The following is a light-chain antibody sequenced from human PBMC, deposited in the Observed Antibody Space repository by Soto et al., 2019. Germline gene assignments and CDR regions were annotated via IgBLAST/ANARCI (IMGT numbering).Light chain of an antibody. CDR1: QTISSW. Sequence: DIQMTQSPSTLSASVGDRVTITCRASQTISSWLAWYQQKPGKAPKLLIYKASSLESGVPSRFSGSGSGREFSISISSLQPDDFATYYCQQYNDYSTFGQGTKVEIK. J-gene: IGKJ1*01. V-gene: IGKV1-5*03. CDR2: KAS. CDR3: QQYNDYST.